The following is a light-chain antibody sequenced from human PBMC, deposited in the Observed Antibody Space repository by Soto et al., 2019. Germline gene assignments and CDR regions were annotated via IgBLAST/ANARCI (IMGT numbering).Light chain of an antibody. CDR1: QSLSSW. Sequence: DLQMTQSPSTLSASVGDRVTITCRASQSLSSWLAWYQQKPGKAPKSLIYKASSLESRVPSRFSGSGSGTEFTLTISSLQPDDFATYYCQQYLSYPITFGQGTRLEIK. J-gene: IGKJ5*01. V-gene: IGKV1-5*03. CDR3: QQYLSYPIT. CDR2: KAS.